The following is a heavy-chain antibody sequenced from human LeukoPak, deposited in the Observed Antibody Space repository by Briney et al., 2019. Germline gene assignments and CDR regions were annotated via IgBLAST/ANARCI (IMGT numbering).Heavy chain of an antibody. Sequence: GGSLRLSCEVSGLTFSTYSMNWVRQAPGKGLEGISYISSSGSIRYYADSVKGRFTISRDNAKNSLYLQMNSLRDEDTAVYYCARGVIWFGESPKNWLGPGPWGQGTLVTVSS. D-gene: IGHD3-10*01. CDR3: ARGVIWFGESPKNWLGPGP. V-gene: IGHV3-48*02. CDR2: ISSSGSIR. CDR1: GLTFSTYS. J-gene: IGHJ5*02.